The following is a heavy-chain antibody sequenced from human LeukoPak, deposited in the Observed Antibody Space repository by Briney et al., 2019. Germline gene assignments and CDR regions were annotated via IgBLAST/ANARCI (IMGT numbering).Heavy chain of an antibody. D-gene: IGHD3-3*01. J-gene: IGHJ6*02. V-gene: IGHV3-30-3*01. Sequence: PGRSLRLSCAASGFTFSSYAMHWVRQAPGKGLEWVAVISYDGSNKYSADSVKGRFTISRDNSKNTLYLQMNSLRAEDTAVYYCARGRYDFWSGYSNYYYYYGMDVWGQGTTVTVSS. CDR3: ARGRYDFWSGYSNYYYYYGMDV. CDR2: ISYDGSNK. CDR1: GFTFSSYA.